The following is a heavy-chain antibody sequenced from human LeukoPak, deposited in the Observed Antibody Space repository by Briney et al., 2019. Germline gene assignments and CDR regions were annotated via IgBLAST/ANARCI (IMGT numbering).Heavy chain of an antibody. Sequence: PSETLSLTCTVSGGPISSTSYYWGWIRQPPGKGLEWIGSIYYSGNTYYNPSLKSRVTISVDTSKNQFSLELGSVTAADTAVYYCASNLNGYNNFDYWGQGTLVTVSS. V-gene: IGHV4-39*01. J-gene: IGHJ4*02. CDR2: IYYSGNT. D-gene: IGHD5-24*01. CDR3: ASNLNGYNNFDY. CDR1: GGPISSTSYY.